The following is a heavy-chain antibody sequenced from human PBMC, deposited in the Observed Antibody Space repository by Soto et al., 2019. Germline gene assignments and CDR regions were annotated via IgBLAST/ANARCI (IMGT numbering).Heavy chain of an antibody. CDR1: GFIFSSYA. CDR3: ARAIVGGTLHDFDI. J-gene: IGHJ3*02. Sequence: PGGSLRLSCAASGFIFSSYAMNWVRQAPGKGLEWVSALTGSGGSTYYGDSVRGRFTISRDNSKNTLYLQMNSLRADDTAAYYSARAIVGGTLHDFDIWGQGTMVTVSS. V-gene: IGHV3-23*02. D-gene: IGHD1-26*01. CDR2: LTGSGGST.